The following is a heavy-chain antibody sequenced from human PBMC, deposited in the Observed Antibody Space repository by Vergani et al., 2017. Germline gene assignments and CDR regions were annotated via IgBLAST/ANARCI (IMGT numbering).Heavy chain of an antibody. CDR1: GFTFSSYG. D-gene: IGHD3-22*01. V-gene: IGHV3-30*03. CDR3: AAGIVSYFDY. CDR2: ISYDGSNK. Sequence: VQLVESGGGVVQPGRSLRLSCAASGFTFSSYGMHWVRQAPGKGLEWVAVISYDGSNKYYADSVKGRFTISRDNSKNTLYLQMNSLRAEDTAVYYCAAGIVSYFDYWGQGTLVTVSS. J-gene: IGHJ4*02.